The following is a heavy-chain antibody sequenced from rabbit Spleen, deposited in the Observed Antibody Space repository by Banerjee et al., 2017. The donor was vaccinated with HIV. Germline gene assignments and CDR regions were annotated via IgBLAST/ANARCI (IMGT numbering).Heavy chain of an antibody. CDR1: GFSFSSGYD. CDR3: ARDTGTSFSTYGMDL. CDR2: IYSVIDYT. D-gene: IGHD8-1*01. Sequence: QEQLEESGGDLVKPEGSLTLTCTASGFSFSSGYDMCWVRQAPGKGLEWIGSIYSVIDYTYYASWVKGRFTISKTSSTTVTLQMTSLTAADTATYFCARDTGTSFSTYGMDLWGPGTLVTVS. V-gene: IGHV1S45*01. J-gene: IGHJ6*01.